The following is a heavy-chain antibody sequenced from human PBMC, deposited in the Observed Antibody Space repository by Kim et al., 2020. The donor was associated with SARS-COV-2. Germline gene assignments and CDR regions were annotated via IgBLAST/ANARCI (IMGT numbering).Heavy chain of an antibody. CDR3: ARLKDSSGLLWFDP. CDR2: IYYSGST. D-gene: IGHD3-22*01. J-gene: IGHJ5*02. Sequence: SETLSLTCTVSGGSISSSSYYWGWIRQPPGKGLEWIGSIYYSGSTYYNPSLKSRVTISVDTSKNQFSLKLSSVTAADTAVYYCARLKDSSGLLWFDPWGQGTLVTVSS. V-gene: IGHV4-39*01. CDR1: GGSISSSSYY.